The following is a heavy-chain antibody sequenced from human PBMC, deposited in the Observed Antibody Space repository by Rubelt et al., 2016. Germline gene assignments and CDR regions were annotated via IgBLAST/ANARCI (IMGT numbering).Heavy chain of an antibody. CDR3: ARDKDGVGPTIDY. D-gene: IGHD1-26*01. J-gene: IGHJ4*02. V-gene: IGHV3-74*03. Sequence: KSDGSVTTDADSGKGRFTISRDNAKNTLYLHLDSLRVEDTAVYYCARDKDGVGPTIDYWGPGILVTVSS. CDR2: KSDGSVT.